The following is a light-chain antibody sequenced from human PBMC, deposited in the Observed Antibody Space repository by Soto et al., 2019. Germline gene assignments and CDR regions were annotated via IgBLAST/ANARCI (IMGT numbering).Light chain of an antibody. CDR3: PLYRSSLA. Sequence: DIVLTQSPGPLSLSPGERATLSCRDSQSVSSNHIAGYQQRPGQTPRLLIYYASKRATGIPDRLRGSVSGTDFTLTISRLEPEDCAVYFCPLYRSSLAFGQGNKVDIK. J-gene: IGKJ1*01. V-gene: IGKV3-20*01. CDR2: YAS. CDR1: QSVSSNH.